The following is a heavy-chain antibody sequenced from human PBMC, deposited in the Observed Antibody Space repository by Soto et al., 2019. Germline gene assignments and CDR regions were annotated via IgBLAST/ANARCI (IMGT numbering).Heavy chain of an antibody. V-gene: IGHV3-23*01. CDR3: AKAVHNTGWSKNDV. CDR2: ISSGGGET. CDR1: GFTFSNYA. J-gene: IGHJ3*01. D-gene: IGHD6-19*01. Sequence: GESLKISCAASGFTFSNYAMSWVRQIPGMGLEWVSTISSGGGETWYTDSVEGRFTISRDNSNNTLCLQMSRLRGDDTALYYCAKAVHNTGWSKNDVWGQGTMVTVSS.